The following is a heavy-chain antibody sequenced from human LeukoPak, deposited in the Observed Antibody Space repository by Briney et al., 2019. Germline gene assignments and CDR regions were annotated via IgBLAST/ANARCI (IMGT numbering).Heavy chain of an antibody. J-gene: IGHJ4*02. Sequence: GGSLRLSCAASGFTFSSYWMSWVRQAPGKGLEWVANIKQDGSEKYYMDSVKGRFTISRDNAKNSLYLQMNSLRAEDTAVYYCAREGKYRGYSRSTNPNPIYYFDYWGQGTLVTVSS. CDR1: GFTFSSYW. CDR2: IKQDGSEK. CDR3: AREGKYRGYSRSTNPNPIYYFDY. D-gene: IGHD5-18*01. V-gene: IGHV3-7*01.